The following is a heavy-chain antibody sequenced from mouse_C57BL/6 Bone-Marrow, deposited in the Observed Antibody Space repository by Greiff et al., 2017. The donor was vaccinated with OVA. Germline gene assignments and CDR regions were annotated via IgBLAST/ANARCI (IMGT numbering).Heavy chain of an antibody. D-gene: IGHD1-1*01. CDR1: GFTFSSYA. J-gene: IGHJ3*01. Sequence: VESGGGLVKPGGSLKLSCAASGFTFSSYAMSWVRQTPEKRLEWVATISDGGSYTYYPDNVKGRFTISRDNAKNNLYLQMSHLKSEDTAMYYCARGQIYYYGSSYPFAYWGQGTLVTVSA. CDR3: ARGQIYYYGSSYPFAY. V-gene: IGHV5-4*01. CDR2: ISDGGSYT.